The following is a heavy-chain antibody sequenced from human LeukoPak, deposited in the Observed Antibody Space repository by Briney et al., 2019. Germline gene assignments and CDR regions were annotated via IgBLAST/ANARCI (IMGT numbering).Heavy chain of an antibody. CDR3: ARVLSGYYYYHMDV. CDR1: GGSISSYY. CDR2: INHSGST. V-gene: IGHV4-34*01. D-gene: IGHD3-3*01. Sequence: PSETLSLICTVSGGSISSYYWSWIRQPPGKGLEWIGEINHSGSTNYNPSLKSRVTISVDTSKNQFSLKLSSVTAADTAVYYCARVLSGYYYYHMDVWGKGTTVTVSS. J-gene: IGHJ6*03.